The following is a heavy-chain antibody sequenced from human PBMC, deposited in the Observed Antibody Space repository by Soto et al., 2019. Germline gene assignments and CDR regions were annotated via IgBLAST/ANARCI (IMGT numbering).Heavy chain of an antibody. Sequence: SETLSLTCNVSGAYVTTYYCSWIRQSPWKGLEWIGYISNSGNTNYNPSLKSRVTISLDTSKNHFSLKMRSVTAADTAVYYCARRGRTWYSWFDPGGQGTLVTVSS. CDR2: ISNSGNT. D-gene: IGHD6-13*01. CDR3: ARRGRTWYSWFDP. V-gene: IGHV4-59*02. J-gene: IGHJ5*02. CDR1: GAYVTTYY.